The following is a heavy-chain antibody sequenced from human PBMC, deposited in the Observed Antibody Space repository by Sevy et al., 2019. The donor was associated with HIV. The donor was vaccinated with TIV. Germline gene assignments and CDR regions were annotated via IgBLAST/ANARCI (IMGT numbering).Heavy chain of an antibody. Sequence: GESLKISCAASGFTFSSYSMNWVRQAPGKGLEWVSYISSSSSTIYYADSVKGRFTISRDNAKNSLYLQMNSLRDEDTAVYYCAREGYYDFWSGYPGLNYYYYGMDVWGQGTTVTVSS. J-gene: IGHJ6*02. CDR1: GFTFSSYS. CDR3: AREGYYDFWSGYPGLNYYYYGMDV. D-gene: IGHD3-3*01. CDR2: ISSSSSTI. V-gene: IGHV3-48*02.